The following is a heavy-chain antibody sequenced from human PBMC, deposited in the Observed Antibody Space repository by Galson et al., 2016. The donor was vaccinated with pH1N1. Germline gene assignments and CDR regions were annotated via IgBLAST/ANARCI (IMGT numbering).Heavy chain of an antibody. CDR2: MNPNNGNA. Sequence: SVKVSCKASGYTLTSYGINWVRQATGQGLEWTGWMNPNNGNADYAPKFQGRVTLTRNASINTAYMELSSLTSEDTAVYYCARGPVYWYFDLWGRGTPVIVSS. CDR1: GYTLTSYG. J-gene: IGHJ2*01. V-gene: IGHV1-8*01. CDR3: ARGPVYWYFDL.